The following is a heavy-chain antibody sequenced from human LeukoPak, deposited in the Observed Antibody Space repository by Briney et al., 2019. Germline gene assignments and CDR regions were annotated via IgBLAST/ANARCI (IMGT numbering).Heavy chain of an antibody. V-gene: IGHV3-48*03. J-gene: IGHJ4*02. CDR3: ARARARSSSIAARPFVYYFDY. CDR2: ISSSGSTI. Sequence: GGSLRLSCAASGFTFSSYEMNWVRQAPGKGLEWVSYISSSGSTIYYADSVKGRFTISRDNAKNSLYLQMNSLRAEDTAVYYCARARARSSSIAARPFVYYFDYWGQGTLVTVSS. CDR1: GFTFSSYE. D-gene: IGHD6-6*01.